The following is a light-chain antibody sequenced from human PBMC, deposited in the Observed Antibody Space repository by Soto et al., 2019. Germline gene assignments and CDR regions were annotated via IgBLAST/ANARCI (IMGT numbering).Light chain of an antibody. CDR3: QQGGT. CDR1: QSVSNY. J-gene: IGKJ5*01. V-gene: IGKV3-11*01. Sequence: EIVLTQSPATLSLSPGERATLSCRASQSVSNYIGWYQQRPGQAPRLLIYDASNRATGIPVRFSGSGSGTDFTLTISSLEPEDFEVYYCQQGGTFGQGTRLEIK. CDR2: DAS.